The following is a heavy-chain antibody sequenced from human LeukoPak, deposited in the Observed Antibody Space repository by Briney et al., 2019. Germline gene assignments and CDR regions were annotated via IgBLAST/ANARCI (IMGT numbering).Heavy chain of an antibody. D-gene: IGHD3-10*01. J-gene: IGHJ4*02. V-gene: IGHV3-66*01. CDR3: ARVGSYYGSGNPFYFDY. Sequence: GGSLRLSCAASGFTVSSNYMSWVRQAPGKGLEWVSVIYSGGSTYYADSVKGRFTISRDNSKNTLYLQMNSLRAEDTAVYYCARVGSYYGSGNPFYFDYWGQGTLVTVSS. CDR1: GFTVSSNY. CDR2: IYSGGST.